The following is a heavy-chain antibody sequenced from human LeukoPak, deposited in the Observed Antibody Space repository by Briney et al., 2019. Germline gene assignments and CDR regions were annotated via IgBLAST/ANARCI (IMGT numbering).Heavy chain of an antibody. D-gene: IGHD3-9*01. Sequence: GGSLRLSCAASGFTFSSHSFNWVRQAPGKGLEWVSSISSTTTHIFYADSVKGRFTVSRDNAKNSLYLQMNSLRVEDTAVYYCTRGEASGNYFDWLSGGSDYWGQGTLVTVSS. CDR3: TRGEASGNYFDWLSGGSDY. CDR1: GFTFSSHS. CDR2: ISSTTTHI. V-gene: IGHV3-21*01. J-gene: IGHJ4*02.